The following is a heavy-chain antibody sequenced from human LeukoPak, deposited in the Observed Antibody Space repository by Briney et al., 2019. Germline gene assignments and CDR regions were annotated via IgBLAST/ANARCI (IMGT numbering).Heavy chain of an antibody. Sequence: VASVKVSCKSSGYTFSSYDINWVRQATGQGLEWMGWMNPNSGNTGCAQKFQGRVTMTRDTSISTAYMELSTLRSEDTAVYYCARGPPPYCSGDSCYPFLYFPHWGQGTLVTVSS. CDR2: MNPNSGNT. J-gene: IGHJ1*01. V-gene: IGHV1-8*01. CDR3: ARGPPPYCSGDSCYPFLYFPH. CDR1: GYTFSSYD. D-gene: IGHD2-15*01.